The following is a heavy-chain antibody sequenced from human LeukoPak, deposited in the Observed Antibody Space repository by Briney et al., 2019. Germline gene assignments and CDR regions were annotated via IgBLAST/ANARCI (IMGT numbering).Heavy chain of an antibody. CDR3: ARDLSRSLPSFDI. CDR2: ISSSSSYI. D-gene: IGHD3-16*02. Sequence: PGGSLRLSCAASGFTFSSYSMNWVRQAPGKGLEWVSSISSSSSYIYYADSVKGRFTISRDNAKNSLYLQMNSLRAEDTAVYYCARDLSRSLPSFDIWGQGTMVTVSS. J-gene: IGHJ3*02. V-gene: IGHV3-21*01. CDR1: GFTFSSYS.